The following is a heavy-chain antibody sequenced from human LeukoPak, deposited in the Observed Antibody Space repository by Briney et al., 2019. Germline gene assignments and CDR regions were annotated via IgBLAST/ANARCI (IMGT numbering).Heavy chain of an antibody. CDR2: IYYSGST. D-gene: IGHD6-13*01. CDR1: GGSISSSSYY. V-gene: IGHV4-39*01. J-gene: IGHJ5*02. Sequence: SETLTLTCTVSGGSISSSSYYWGWIRQPPGKGLEWIGSIYYSGSTYYNPSLKSRDTISVDTSKNQFSLKLSSVTAADTAVYYCARRVPSIAAAGPRHWFDPWGQGNLCSVSS. CDR3: ARRVPSIAAAGPRHWFDP.